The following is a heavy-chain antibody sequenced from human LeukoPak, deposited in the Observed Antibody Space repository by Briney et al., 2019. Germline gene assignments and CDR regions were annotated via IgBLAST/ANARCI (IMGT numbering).Heavy chain of an antibody. CDR2: IYYSGST. V-gene: IGHV4-39*01. CDR3: ARRSQGAYLDAFDI. D-gene: IGHD2-2*01. J-gene: IGHJ3*02. CDR1: GGSISSSNYY. Sequence: SETLSLTCSVSGGSISSSNYYWGWIRQPPGKGLAWIENIYYSGSTYYNPSLESRVTISVDTSKNQFSLKLSSVTAADTAVYYCARRSQGAYLDAFDIWGRGTLVTVSS.